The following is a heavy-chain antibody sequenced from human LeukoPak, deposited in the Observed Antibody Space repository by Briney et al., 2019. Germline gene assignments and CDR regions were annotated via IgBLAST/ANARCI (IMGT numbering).Heavy chain of an antibody. V-gene: IGHV3-30*01. J-gene: IGHJ5*02. Sequence: GGSLRLSCAASGFTFSSYAMHWVRQAPGKGLEWVAVISYDGSNKYYADSVKGRFTISRDNSKNTLYLQMNSLRAEDTAVYYCARDYNFWFDPWGQGTLVTVPS. CDR2: ISYDGSNK. CDR1: GFTFSSYA. D-gene: IGHD3-10*01. CDR3: ARDYNFWFDP.